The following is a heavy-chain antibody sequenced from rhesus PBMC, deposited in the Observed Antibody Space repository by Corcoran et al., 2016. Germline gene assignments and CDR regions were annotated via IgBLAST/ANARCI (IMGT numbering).Heavy chain of an antibody. J-gene: IGHJ4*01. Sequence: QLQLQESGPGLVNPSEPLSVTCAVSGGSLSSRYWSWIRQAPGQGLEWIRYIYGSGRSTNYNPSLPSRVTLAVETSKNQLALNLSSVTTADTAVYDCARAPDGWNDGYYWGQGGLVTVSS. CDR3: ARAPDGWNDGYY. CDR2: IYGSGRST. CDR1: GGSLSSRY. D-gene: IGHD1-14*01. V-gene: IGHV4-169*01.